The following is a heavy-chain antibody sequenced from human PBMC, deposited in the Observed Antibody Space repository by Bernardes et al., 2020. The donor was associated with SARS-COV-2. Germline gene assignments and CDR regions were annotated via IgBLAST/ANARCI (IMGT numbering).Heavy chain of an antibody. CDR2: INPYNGNT. CDR1: GYTLSTYG. V-gene: IGHV1-18*01. D-gene: IGHD3-9*01. J-gene: IGHJ4*02. Sequence: ASEKVSCKASGYTLSTYGIDWMRQAPGQGLEWLGWINPYNGNTIFAKKFRGRVIMTIDTSTNTVYMDLRTLTSGDTALYFCARDQTRHDILTGYYNFVYWGQGTLVTVSS. CDR3: ARDQTRHDILTGYYNFVY.